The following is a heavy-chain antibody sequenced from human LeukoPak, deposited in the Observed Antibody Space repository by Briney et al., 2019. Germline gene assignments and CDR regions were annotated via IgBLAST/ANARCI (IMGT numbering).Heavy chain of an antibody. Sequence: GGSLRLSCAASGFAFSSYSMNWVRQAPGKGLEWLGYININGRITYYADSVKGRFTISRDNSKNTLYMQMNSLRAEDTAIYYCVKGSERSRPYYFDYWGQGTLVTVSS. CDR1: GFAFSSYS. J-gene: IGHJ4*02. V-gene: IGHV3-48*01. CDR3: VKGSERSRPYYFDY. CDR2: ININGRIT. D-gene: IGHD3-3*01.